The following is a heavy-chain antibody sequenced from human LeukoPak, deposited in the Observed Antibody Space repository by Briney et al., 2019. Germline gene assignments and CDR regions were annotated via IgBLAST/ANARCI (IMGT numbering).Heavy chain of an antibody. CDR2: INVANGDT. Sequence: ASVKVSCKASGYTFTAHAVHWVRQAPGQRLEWMGWINVANGDTGYSQKFQDRVTITRDTSASTGYMEMSSLISEDTAVYYCASEPRGESRPFDYWGQGTLVNVSS. CDR1: GYTFTAHA. J-gene: IGHJ4*02. CDR3: ASEPRGESRPFDY. D-gene: IGHD3-16*01. V-gene: IGHV1-3*01.